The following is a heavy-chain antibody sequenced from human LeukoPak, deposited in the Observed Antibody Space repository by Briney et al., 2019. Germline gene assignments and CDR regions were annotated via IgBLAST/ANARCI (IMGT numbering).Heavy chain of an antibody. CDR1: GFTFSSYA. D-gene: IGHD5-24*01. Sequence: GSLRLSCAAFGFTFSSYAMHWVRQAPGKGLGWVAVISFDGSYKYYAASEKGRFTISRDKSKNTLYLQMNSLRAEDTAMYYCARDPKMATMQYYFDSWGQGNLVTVSS. CDR2: ISFDGSYK. V-gene: IGHV3-30-3*01. J-gene: IGHJ4*02. CDR3: ARDPKMATMQYYFDS.